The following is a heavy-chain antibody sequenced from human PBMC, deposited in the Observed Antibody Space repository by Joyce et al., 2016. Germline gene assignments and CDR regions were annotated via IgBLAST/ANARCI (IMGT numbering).Heavy chain of an antibody. D-gene: IGHD4-23*01. CDR2: INPDRGDT. V-gene: IGHV1-2*02. CDR1: GFSFSGYY. Sequence: QVQLVQSGAEVKNPGASVKVSCKASGFSFSGYYIHWVRQVPGQGLEWMGWINPDRGDTIYAQKFQGRVTMTRDTSISKVYLELGRLTSDDTALYYCAREYGGTFYFDYWGQVTLVTVSS. CDR3: AREYGGTFYFDY. J-gene: IGHJ4*02.